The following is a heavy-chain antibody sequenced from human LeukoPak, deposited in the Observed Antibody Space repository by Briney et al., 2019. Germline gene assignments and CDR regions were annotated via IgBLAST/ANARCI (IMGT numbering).Heavy chain of an antibody. CDR2: ISAYNGNT. V-gene: IGHV1-18*01. CDR3: VRAMDPLDTFNYQYAMDV. J-gene: IGHJ6*02. Sequence: ASVKVSCKPSGYTFTSYGISWVRQAPGQGLEWMGWISAYNGNTNYAQKLQGRVTMTTDTSTSTAHMELRSLRSDDTAVYYCVRAMDPLDTFNYQYAMDVWGQGTMVTVSS. D-gene: IGHD5-24*01. CDR1: GYTFTSYG.